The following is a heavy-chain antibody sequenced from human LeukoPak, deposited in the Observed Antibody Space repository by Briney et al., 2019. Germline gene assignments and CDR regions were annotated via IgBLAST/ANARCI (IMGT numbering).Heavy chain of an antibody. J-gene: IGHJ4*02. Sequence: SETLSLTCTVSGGSISSYYWSWIRQPPGKGLEWIGYIYYSGSTNYNPSLKSRVTISVDTSKNQFSLKLSSVTAADTAVYYCATDHYSMGYWGQGTLVTVSS. CDR3: ATDHYSMGY. D-gene: IGHD6-13*01. V-gene: IGHV4-59*01. CDR1: GGSISSYY. CDR2: IYYSGST.